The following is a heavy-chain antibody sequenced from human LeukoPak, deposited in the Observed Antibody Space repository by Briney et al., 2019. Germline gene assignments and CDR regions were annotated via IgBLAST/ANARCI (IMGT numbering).Heavy chain of an antibody. CDR2: IRYDGSNK. CDR3: AKDRDFYGSGTDYYMDV. D-gene: IGHD3-10*01. V-gene: IGHV3-30*02. CDR1: GFTFSSYG. J-gene: IGHJ6*03. Sequence: PGGSLRLSCAASGFTFSSYGMHWVRQAPGKGLEWVAFIRYDGSNKYYADSVKGRFTISRDNSKNTLYLQMNSLRAEDTAVYYCAKDRDFYGSGTDYYMDVWGKGTTVTISS.